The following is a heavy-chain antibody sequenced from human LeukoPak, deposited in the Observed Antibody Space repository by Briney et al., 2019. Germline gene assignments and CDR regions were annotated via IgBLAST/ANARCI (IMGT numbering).Heavy chain of an antibody. CDR2: ISGSGDTT. J-gene: IGHJ6*01. CDR1: GFTFSSYA. V-gene: IGHV3-23*01. D-gene: IGHD3-22*01. CDR3: AKANQNYYDAYMDV. Sequence: PGGSLRLSCAASGFTFSSYAMSWVRQPPGKGLEWVSGISGSGDTTYYAASVKGRSTISRDNSENTLYLQMNSLRAEDTAVYYCAKANQNYYDAYMDVWGTGSTVTASS.